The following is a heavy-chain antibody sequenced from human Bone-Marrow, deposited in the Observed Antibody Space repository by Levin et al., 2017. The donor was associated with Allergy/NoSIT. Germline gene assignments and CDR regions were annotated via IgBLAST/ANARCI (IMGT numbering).Heavy chain of an antibody. D-gene: IGHD2-2*01. CDR2: IAYSGDT. CDR1: GGSISSYY. J-gene: IGHJ4*02. Sequence: ASETLSLTCSVSGGSISSYYWSWIRQPPGRGLEWIAYIAYSGDTNYKPSLKSRVTISVDTSKNQFSLKLNSVTAADTAVYYCARHAASPSYAMDYWGQGTLVTVSS. V-gene: IGHV4-59*08. CDR3: ARHAASPSYAMDY.